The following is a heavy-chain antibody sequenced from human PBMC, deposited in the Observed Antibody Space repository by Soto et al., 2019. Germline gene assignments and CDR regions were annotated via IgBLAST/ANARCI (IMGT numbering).Heavy chain of an antibody. J-gene: IGHJ4*02. D-gene: IGHD6-13*01. Sequence: GGSLRLSCAASGFTFSSYAMTWVRQAPGKGLVWVSSISSNAANTFYAGSVKGRFDISKDNSKNMLYLQMNSLRADDTAVYYCASLDYSSSRYWGRGTLVTVSS. CDR2: ISSNAANT. V-gene: IGHV3-23*01. CDR3: ASLDYSSSRY. CDR1: GFTFSSYA.